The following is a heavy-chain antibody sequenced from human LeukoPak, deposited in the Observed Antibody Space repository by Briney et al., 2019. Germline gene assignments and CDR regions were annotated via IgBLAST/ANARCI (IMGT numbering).Heavy chain of an antibody. CDR3: ARASGDDYSNPGWFDP. J-gene: IGHJ5*02. D-gene: IGHD4-11*01. Sequence: KASQTLSLTCTVSGGSISSGGYYWSWIRQPPGKGLEWIGYIYHSGSTYYNPSLKSRVTISVDRSKNQFSLKLSSVTAADTAVYYCARASGDDYSNPGWFDPWGQGTLVTVSS. CDR1: GGSISSGGYY. V-gene: IGHV4-30-2*01. CDR2: IYHSGST.